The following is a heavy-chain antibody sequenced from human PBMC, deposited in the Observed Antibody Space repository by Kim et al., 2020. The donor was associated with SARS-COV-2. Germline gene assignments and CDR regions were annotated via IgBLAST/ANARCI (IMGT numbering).Heavy chain of an antibody. Sequence: SVKVSCKASGGTFSSYAISWVRQAPGQGLEWMGGIIPIFGTANYAQKFQGRVTITADESTSTAYMELSSLRSEDTAVYYCARVPGWSGYLYGMDVWGQGTTVTVSS. J-gene: IGHJ6*02. CDR3: ARVPGWSGYLYGMDV. D-gene: IGHD3-3*01. CDR1: GGTFSSYA. CDR2: IIPIFGTA. V-gene: IGHV1-69*13.